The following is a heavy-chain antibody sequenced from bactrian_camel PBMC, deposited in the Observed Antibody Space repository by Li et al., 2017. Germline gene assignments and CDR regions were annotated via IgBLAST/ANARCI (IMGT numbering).Heavy chain of an antibody. CDR2: IRGLTPAA. V-gene: IGHV3S63*01. J-gene: IGHJ6*01. CDR3: AAGGTASTGCRSDYGY. Sequence: HVQLVESGGGSVQAGGSLRLSCVASGGTQVWSCLGWFRQAAGKEREWVAGIRGLTPAAYYDDSVQGRFAISRDNAKNTVYLQMNSLTPDDTAMYYCAAGGTASTGCRSDYGYWGQGTQVTVS. CDR1: GGTQVWSC. D-gene: IGHD7*01.